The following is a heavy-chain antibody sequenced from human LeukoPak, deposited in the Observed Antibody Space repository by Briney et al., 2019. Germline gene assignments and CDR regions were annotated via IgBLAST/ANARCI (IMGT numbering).Heavy chain of an antibody. J-gene: IGHJ4*02. Sequence: GSSVKVSCKASGGTFSSYAISWVRQAPGQGLEWMGRIIPILGIANYAQKFQGRVTITADKSTSTAYMELSSQRSEDTAVYYCARGTYGDYALDYWGQGTLVTVSS. D-gene: IGHD4-17*01. CDR1: GGTFSSYA. CDR3: ARGTYGDYALDY. V-gene: IGHV1-69*04. CDR2: IIPILGIA.